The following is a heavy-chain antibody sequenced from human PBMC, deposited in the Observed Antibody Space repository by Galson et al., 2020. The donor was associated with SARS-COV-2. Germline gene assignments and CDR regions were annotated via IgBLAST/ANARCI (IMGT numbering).Heavy chain of an antibody. V-gene: IGHV3-53*01. J-gene: IGHJ4*02. CDR1: GFTVSSNY. CDR3: ARHSRSGSYFLFDY. Sequence: GGSLRLSCAASGFTVSSNYMSWVRQAPGKGLEWVSVIYSGGSTYYADSVKGRFTISRDNSKNTLYLQMNSLRAEDTAVYYCARHSRSGSYFLFDYWGQGTLVTVSS. D-gene: IGHD3-10*01. CDR2: IYSGGST.